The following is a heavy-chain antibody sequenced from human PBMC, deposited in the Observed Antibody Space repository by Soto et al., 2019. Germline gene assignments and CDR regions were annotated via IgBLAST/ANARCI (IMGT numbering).Heavy chain of an antibody. CDR1: GFPFRIYS. CDR2: ISSSSSTI. V-gene: IGHV3-48*02. D-gene: IGHD6-13*01. Sequence: WGSLRLPCASSGFPFRIYSMNGARPATGKGLEWVSYISSSSSTIYYADSVKGRFTISRDNAKNSLYLQMNSLGDEETAVYYCARPSVDQQPVLWFDPWGQGTLVTVSS. J-gene: IGHJ5*02. CDR3: ARPSVDQQPVLWFDP.